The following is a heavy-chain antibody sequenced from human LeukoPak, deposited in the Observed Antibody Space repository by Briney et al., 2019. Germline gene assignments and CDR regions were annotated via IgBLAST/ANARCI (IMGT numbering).Heavy chain of an antibody. V-gene: IGHV3-20*04. CDR2: INWNGGST. CDR3: ARVVGYYYMDV. CDR1: GFTFDDYS. J-gene: IGHJ6*03. Sequence: AGGSLRLSCAASGFTFDDYSMSWVRQAPGKGLEWVSGINWNGGSTGYADSVTGRFTISRDNAKNSLYLQMNSLRAEDTALYYCARVVGYYYMDVWGKGTTVTVSS. D-gene: IGHD3-16*02.